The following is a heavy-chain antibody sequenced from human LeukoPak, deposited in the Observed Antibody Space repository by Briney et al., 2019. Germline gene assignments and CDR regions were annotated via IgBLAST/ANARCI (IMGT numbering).Heavy chain of an antibody. CDR2: IYYSGST. D-gene: IGHD4-17*01. Sequence: PSETLSLTCTVSGGSISSYYWSWIRQPPGKGLEWIGYIYYSGSTNYNPSLKSRVTISVDTSKNQFSLKLSSVTAADTAVYYCARAHDYGDYASTWGQGTLVTVSS. CDR1: GGSISSYY. CDR3: ARAHDYGDYAST. V-gene: IGHV4-59*01. J-gene: IGHJ4*02.